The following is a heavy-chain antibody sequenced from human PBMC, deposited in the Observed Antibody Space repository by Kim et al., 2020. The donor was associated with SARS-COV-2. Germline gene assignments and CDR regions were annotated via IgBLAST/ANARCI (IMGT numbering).Heavy chain of an antibody. CDR3: ARDGALGYCSSTSCAMLDL. CDR2: INPSGGST. J-gene: IGHJ2*01. Sequence: ASVKVSCKASGYTFTSYYMHWVRQAPGQGLEWMGIINPSGGSTSYAQKFQGRVTMTRDTSTSTVYMELSSLRSEDTAVYYCARDGALGYCSSTSCAMLDLWGRGTLVTVSS. CDR1: GYTFTSYY. V-gene: IGHV1-46*01. D-gene: IGHD2-2*01.